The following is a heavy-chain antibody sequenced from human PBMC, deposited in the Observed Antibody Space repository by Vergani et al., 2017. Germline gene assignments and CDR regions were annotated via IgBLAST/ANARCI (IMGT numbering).Heavy chain of an antibody. D-gene: IGHD6-19*01. CDR1: GYSFNNYA. CDR3: ARAKRGRLAVGATDS. CDR2: INPTTGNP. J-gene: IGHJ4*02. V-gene: IGHV7-4-1*01. Sequence: QLVQSGSELKKPGASVKVSCKASGYSFNNYAIHWVRQAPGQGLEWMGWINPTTGNPTYARAFTGRFVFSLDTSISTAYLQIGSLKAEDTAVYFCARAKRGRLAVGATDSWGQGTLLTVSS.